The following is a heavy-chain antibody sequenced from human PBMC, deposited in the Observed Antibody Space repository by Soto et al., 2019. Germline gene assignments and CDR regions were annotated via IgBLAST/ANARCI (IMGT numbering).Heavy chain of an antibody. CDR1: GFTFSSYG. J-gene: IGHJ4*02. CDR3: AKERAITMVRGVKTATDY. D-gene: IGHD3-10*01. Sequence: PGGSLRLSCAASGFTFSSYGMHWVRQAPGKGLEWVAVISYDGSNKYYADSVKGRFTISRDNSKNTLYLQMNSLRAEDTAVYYCAKERAITMVRGVKTATDYWGQGTLVNVSS. CDR2: ISYDGSNK. V-gene: IGHV3-30*18.